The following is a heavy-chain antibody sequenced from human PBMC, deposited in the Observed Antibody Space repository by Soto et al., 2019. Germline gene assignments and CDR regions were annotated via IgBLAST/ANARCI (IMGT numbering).Heavy chain of an antibody. D-gene: IGHD3-16*01. Sequence: QITLKESGPTLVKPTQTLTLTCTFSGFSLSTSGVGVGWIRQPPGKALEWLALIYWDDDKRYSPSLKSRLTITKDTSKNQVVLTLTNMDPVDTATYYCANAIMITFGGPGGRTNWFDPWGQGTLVTVSS. J-gene: IGHJ5*02. CDR1: GFSLSTSGVG. CDR3: ANAIMITFGGPGGRTNWFDP. V-gene: IGHV2-5*02. CDR2: IYWDDDK.